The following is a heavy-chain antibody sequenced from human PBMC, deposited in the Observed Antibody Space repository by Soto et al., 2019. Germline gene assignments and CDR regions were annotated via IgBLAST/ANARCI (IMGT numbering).Heavy chain of an antibody. CDR1: GFTFSSYA. CDR3: ATIAVAGSYFDY. Sequence: GGSLRLSCAASGFTFSSYAMSWVRQAPGKGLEWVSAISGSGGSTYYADSVRGRFTISRDNSKNTLYLQMNSLRAEDTAVYYCATIAVAGSYFDYWGQGTLVTVSS. V-gene: IGHV3-23*01. D-gene: IGHD6-19*01. CDR2: ISGSGGST. J-gene: IGHJ4*02.